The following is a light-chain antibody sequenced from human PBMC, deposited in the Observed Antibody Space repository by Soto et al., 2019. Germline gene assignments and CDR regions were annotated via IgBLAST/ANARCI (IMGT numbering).Light chain of an antibody. CDR2: QAS. CDR3: EDYSSSSGLT. Sequence: DIQMTQSPSTLSASVGDRVTITCRASQSISNWLAWYQQKPGKAPKLLIFQASSLKSGVPSRFSGSGSATEYTLTISSLQPDDFATYYCEDYSSSSGLTFGGGTKVDIK. J-gene: IGKJ4*01. V-gene: IGKV1-5*03. CDR1: QSISNW.